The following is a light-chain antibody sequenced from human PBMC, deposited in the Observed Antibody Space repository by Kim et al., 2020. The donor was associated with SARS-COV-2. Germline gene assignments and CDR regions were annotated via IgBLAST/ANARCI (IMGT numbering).Light chain of an antibody. CDR3: AAWDDSLSGWV. V-gene: IGLV1-47*01. CDR2: TNN. Sequence: GQRVTSSCSGSSTNSASNYVYWYQQLPGTAPKLLIYTNNQRPSGVSDRFSGSKSGTSASLAIGGLRSEDEADYYCAAWDDSLSGWVFGGGTKLTVL. J-gene: IGLJ3*02. CDR1: STNSASNY.